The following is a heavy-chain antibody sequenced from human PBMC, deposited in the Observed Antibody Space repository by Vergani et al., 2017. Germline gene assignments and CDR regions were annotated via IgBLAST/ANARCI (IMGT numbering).Heavy chain of an antibody. V-gene: IGHV4-59*01. CDR3: ARGRGWNYRGGYMDV. J-gene: IGHJ6*03. Sequence: QVQLQESGPGLVKPSETLSLTCTVSGGSISSYYWSWIRQPPGKGLEWIGYIYYSGSTNYNPSLKSRVTISVDTSKNQFSLKLSSVTAADTAVYYCARGRGWNYRGGYMDVWGKGP. CDR1: GGSISSYY. D-gene: IGHD1-7*01. CDR2: IYYSGST.